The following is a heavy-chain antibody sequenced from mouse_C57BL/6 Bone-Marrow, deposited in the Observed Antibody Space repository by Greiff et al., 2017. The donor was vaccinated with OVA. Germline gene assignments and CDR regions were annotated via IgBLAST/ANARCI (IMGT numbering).Heavy chain of an antibody. CDR2: ISYDGSN. Sequence: EVQLVESGPGLVKPSQSLSLTCSVTGYSITSGYYWNWIRQFPGNKLEWMGYISYDGSNNYNPSLKNRISITRDTSKNQFFLKLNSVTTEDTATYYCARERNWAWFAYWGQGTLVTVSA. CDR3: ARERNWAWFAY. J-gene: IGHJ3*01. D-gene: IGHD4-1*01. CDR1: GYSITSGYY. V-gene: IGHV3-6*01.